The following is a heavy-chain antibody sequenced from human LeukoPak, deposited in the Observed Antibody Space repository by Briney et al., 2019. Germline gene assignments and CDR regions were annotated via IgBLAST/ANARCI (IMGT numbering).Heavy chain of an antibody. CDR2: IIPIFGTA. J-gene: IGHJ6*03. D-gene: IGHD1-26*01. V-gene: IGHV1-69*13. CDR3: AREGWEPDPYYYYYMDV. Sequence: SVKVSCKASGGTFSSYAISWVRQAPGQGLEWMGGIIPIFGTANYAQKFQGRVTITADESTSTAYMELSSLRSDDTAVYYCAREGWEPDPYYYYYMDVWGKGTTVTVSS. CDR1: GGTFSSYA.